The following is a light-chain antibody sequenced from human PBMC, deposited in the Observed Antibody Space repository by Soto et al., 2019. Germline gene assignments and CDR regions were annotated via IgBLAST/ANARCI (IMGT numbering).Light chain of an antibody. CDR3: QSYDSSLSSYV. J-gene: IGLJ1*01. Sequence: QSVLPQPPSVSGAPLERVTISCTGRSSNIGAGYDVHWYQQLPGTAPKLLIYGNSNRPSGVPDRFSGSKSGTSASLAITGLQAEDEADYYCQSYDSSLSSYVFGTGTKVTVL. V-gene: IGLV1-40*01. CDR2: GNS. CDR1: SSNIGAGYD.